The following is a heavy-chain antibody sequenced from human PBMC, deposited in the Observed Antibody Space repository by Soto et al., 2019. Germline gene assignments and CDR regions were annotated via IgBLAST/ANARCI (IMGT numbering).Heavy chain of an antibody. CDR1: GFTFSSYA. Sequence: EVQLLESGGGLVQPGGSLRLSCAASGFTFSSYAMSWVRQAPGKGLEWVSAISGSGGSTYYADAVKGRFTISRYNSKNPLYLQMNSLRAEDTAVYYCAMLPRYCSGGSCYPYYFDYWGQGTLVTVSS. J-gene: IGHJ4*02. CDR2: ISGSGGST. V-gene: IGHV3-23*01. CDR3: AMLPRYCSGGSCYPYYFDY. D-gene: IGHD2-15*01.